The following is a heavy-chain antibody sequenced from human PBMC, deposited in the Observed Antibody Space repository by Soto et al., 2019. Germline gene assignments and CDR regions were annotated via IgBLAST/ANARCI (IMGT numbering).Heavy chain of an antibody. V-gene: IGHV1-18*01. D-gene: IGHD1-1*01. CDR3: ARDTSGAFDY. CDR1: GYNFPSYG. CDR2: ISDYNGNT. Sequence: QVQLVQSGAEVKEPGASLKVSCKASGYNFPSYGISWVRQAPGQGLEWMGWISDYNGNTNYAQNLQGRVTMTTDTSTSTAYMELRSLISDDTAVYYCARDTSGAFDYWGQGTLVTVSS. J-gene: IGHJ4*02.